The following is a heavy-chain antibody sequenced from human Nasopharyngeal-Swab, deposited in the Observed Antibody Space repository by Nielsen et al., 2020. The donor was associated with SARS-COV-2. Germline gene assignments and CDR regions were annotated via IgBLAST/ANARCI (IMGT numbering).Heavy chain of an antibody. V-gene: IGHV1-69*13. CDR3: AREGQLVSDYYYGMDV. J-gene: IGHJ6*02. Sequence: SVKFSCKASGATFSRYAISWVRQAPGQGLEWMGGIIPIFGTANYAQKFQGRVTITADESTSTAYMELSSLRSEDTAVYYCAREGQLVSDYYYGMDVWGQGTTVTVSS. D-gene: IGHD6-6*01. CDR1: GATFSRYA. CDR2: IIPIFGTA.